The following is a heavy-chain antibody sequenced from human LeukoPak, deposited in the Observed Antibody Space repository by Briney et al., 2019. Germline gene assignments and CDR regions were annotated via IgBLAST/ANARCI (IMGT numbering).Heavy chain of an antibody. Sequence: PGGSLRLSCAASGFTVSSYYMNCVRQAAPKGLEWVSIIYSGGSTYYADSVKGRFTISRDKSKNILYLQMNSLRAEDTAVYYCAREKLNWGFDYWGQGTLVTVSS. CDR1: GFTVSSYY. CDR3: AREKLNWGFDY. D-gene: IGHD3-16*01. J-gene: IGHJ4*02. CDR2: IYSGGST. V-gene: IGHV3-53*01.